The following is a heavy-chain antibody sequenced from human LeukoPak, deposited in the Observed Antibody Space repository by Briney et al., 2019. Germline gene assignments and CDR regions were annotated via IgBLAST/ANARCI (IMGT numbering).Heavy chain of an antibody. CDR1: GRTFHRYA. CDR2: LLPSLGTA. J-gene: IGHJ5*02. Sequence: TEKFFYQALGRTFHRYAIRWVPQSPAQALESLSNLLPSLGTAYYAKKFQGRVTLPTDESTSTAYMKLSSLRSEDTAVYYCARDGYCSSTSCPPDWFDPWGQGTLVTVSS. CDR3: ARDGYCSSTSCPPDWFDP. D-gene: IGHD2-2*03. V-gene: IGHV1-69*05.